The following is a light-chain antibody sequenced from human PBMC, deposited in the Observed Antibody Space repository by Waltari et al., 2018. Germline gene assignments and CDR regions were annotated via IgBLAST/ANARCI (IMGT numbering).Light chain of an antibody. Sequence: DIQMTQSPSSLSASVGDRVTITCRASQSISRYFNWYQQKPGKAPKVLIYAASRLQSGFPSRFSGRGSGTDFTLTSSSLQPEDFATDYCQQSYSTYTIGQGTKLEIK. CDR3: QQSYSTYT. J-gene: IGKJ2*01. V-gene: IGKV1-39*01. CDR1: QSISRY. CDR2: AAS.